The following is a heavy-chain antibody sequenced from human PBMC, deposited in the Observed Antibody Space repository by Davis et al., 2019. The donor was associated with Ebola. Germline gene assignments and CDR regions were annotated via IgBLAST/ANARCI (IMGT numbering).Heavy chain of an antibody. D-gene: IGHD4-11*01. Sequence: GESPKIPCAASGFTFGSYALHWVRQAPGKGLEWVSIISYDGGNKNYADSVKGRFTISRDNSKNTLYLQMNSLRPEDTAVYYCARDSDDYSFDYWGQGTLVTVSS. V-gene: IGHV3-30-3*01. CDR3: ARDSDDYSFDY. CDR2: ISYDGGNK. CDR1: GFTFGSYA. J-gene: IGHJ4*02.